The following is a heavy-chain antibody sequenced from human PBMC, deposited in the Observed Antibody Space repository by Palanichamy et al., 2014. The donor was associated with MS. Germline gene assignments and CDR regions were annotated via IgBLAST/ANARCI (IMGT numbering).Heavy chain of an antibody. CDR1: GDSMNSNNW. D-gene: IGHD2-2*01. V-gene: IGHV4-4*02. Sequence: QLQESGPGLVKPSGTLSLTCDVLGDSMNSNNWLSWVRQAPGQGLEWIGEIYHSGRTYYSPSFESRVTFSVGKSKTQVSLRLNSVTAADTAVYFCAKRSAIDCTTTTCSGYFDLWGRGTLVVVSS. CDR2: IYHSGRT. CDR3: AKRSAIDCTTTTCSGYFDL. J-gene: IGHJ2*01.